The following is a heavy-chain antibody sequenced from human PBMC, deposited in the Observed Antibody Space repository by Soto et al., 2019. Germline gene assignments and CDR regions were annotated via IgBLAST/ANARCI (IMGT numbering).Heavy chain of an antibody. J-gene: IGHJ4*01. Sequence: GMPLRVSRKSCNYSSTIYCIRSVRQMPGKGLEWMGRIDPSDSYTNYSPSFQVHVTISADKSISIAYLQWRSLKASDTAMYYCARRSRLDY. CDR3: ARRSRLDY. CDR1: NYSSTIYC. V-gene: IGHV5-10-1*01. CDR2: IDPSDSYT.